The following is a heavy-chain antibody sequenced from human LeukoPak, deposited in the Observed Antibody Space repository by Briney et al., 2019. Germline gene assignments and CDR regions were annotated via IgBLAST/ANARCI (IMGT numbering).Heavy chain of an antibody. CDR1: RYTFTGYY. D-gene: IGHD6-13*01. Sequence: ASVKVSCKASRYTFTGYYMHWVRQAPGQELEWMGWNSPNGGAANYAQNFQGRVTMTRDTSISTAYMELNSLRSDDTAVYYCATSTKYSISWGAFDIRGQGTMVTVSS. J-gene: IGHJ3*02. CDR2: NSPNGGAA. CDR3: ATSTKYSISWGAFDI. V-gene: IGHV1-2*02.